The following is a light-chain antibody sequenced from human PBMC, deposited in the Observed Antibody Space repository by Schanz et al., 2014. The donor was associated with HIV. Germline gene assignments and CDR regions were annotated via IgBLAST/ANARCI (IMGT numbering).Light chain of an antibody. CDR1: SSNLGTGYD. Sequence: QSVLAQPLSVSGAPGQRVIISCTGSSSNLGTGYDVNWYQVLPGTAPKLLIFGYNNRPSGVPDRFSGSKSGTSASLAITGLQAEDEADYYCSSYAGINNFVVFGGGTKLTVL. V-gene: IGLV1-40*01. CDR2: GYN. CDR3: SSYAGINNFVV. J-gene: IGLJ2*01.